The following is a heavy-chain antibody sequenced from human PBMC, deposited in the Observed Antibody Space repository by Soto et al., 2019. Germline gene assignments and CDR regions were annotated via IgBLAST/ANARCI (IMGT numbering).Heavy chain of an antibody. D-gene: IGHD3-3*01. CDR2: ISYDGSNK. J-gene: IGHJ4*02. Sequence: GGSLRLSCAASGFTFSSYAMHWVRQAPGKGLEWVAVISYDGSNKYYADSVKGRFTISRDNSKNTLYLQMNSLRAEDTALYYCARDPRFGDDFWSGYHFDYWGQGTLVTVSS. V-gene: IGHV3-30-3*01. CDR1: GFTFSSYA. CDR3: ARDPRFGDDFWSGYHFDY.